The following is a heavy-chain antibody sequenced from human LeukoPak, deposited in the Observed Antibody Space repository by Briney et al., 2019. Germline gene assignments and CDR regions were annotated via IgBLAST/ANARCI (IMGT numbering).Heavy chain of an antibody. CDR2: IIPIFGTA. J-gene: IGHJ5*02. Sequence: SVKVSCKASGGTFSSYAISWVRQAPGQGLEWMGGIIPIFGTANYAQKFQGRVTITADESTSIAYMELSSLRSEDTAVYYCARMKGYCSSTSCSRGGWFDPWGQGTLVTVSS. V-gene: IGHV1-69*13. D-gene: IGHD2-2*01. CDR1: GGTFSSYA. CDR3: ARMKGYCSSTSCSRGGWFDP.